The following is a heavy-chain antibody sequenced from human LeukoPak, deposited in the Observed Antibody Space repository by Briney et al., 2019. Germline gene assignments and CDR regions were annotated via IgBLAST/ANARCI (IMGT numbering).Heavy chain of an antibody. CDR3: ARGRFLDAFDI. V-gene: IGHV4-59*01. J-gene: IGHJ3*02. CDR1: GGSISSYY. D-gene: IGHD3-3*01. CDR2: IYYSGST. Sequence: SETLSLTCTVSGGSISSYYWSWIRQPPGKGLEWIGYIYYSGSTKYKPSLKSRVTISVDTSKNQFSLKLSSVTAADTAVYYCARGRFLDAFDIWGQGTMVSVSS.